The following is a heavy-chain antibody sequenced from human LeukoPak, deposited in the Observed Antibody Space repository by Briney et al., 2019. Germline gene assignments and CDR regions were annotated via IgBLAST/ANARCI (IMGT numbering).Heavy chain of an antibody. CDR2: IYHSGST. D-gene: IGHD3-10*01. J-gene: IGHJ5*02. Sequence: SETLSLTCTVSGGSISSYYWSWIRQPPGKGLEWIGEIYHSGSTNYNPSLKSRVTISVDKSKNQFSLKLSSVTAADTAVYYCARVAHSDLWFGEFNNWFDPWGQGTLVTVSS. CDR3: ARVAHSDLWFGEFNNWFDP. CDR1: GGSISSYY. V-gene: IGHV4-59*12.